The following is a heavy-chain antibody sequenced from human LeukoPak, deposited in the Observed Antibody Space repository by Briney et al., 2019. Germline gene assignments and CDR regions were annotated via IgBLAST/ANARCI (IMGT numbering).Heavy chain of an antibody. CDR3: TKGGRSWTYYLDY. CDR1: GFTFVDYT. D-gene: IGHD6-13*01. Sequence: GGSLGLSCAASGFTFVDYTMHWVRQAPGKGLEWVSLISWDGGSTYYADSVKGRFTISRNNSKNSRYLQMNSMRTEDTALYYGTKGGRSWTYYLDYWGRGNLVRVPS. J-gene: IGHJ4*02. V-gene: IGHV3-43*01. CDR2: ISWDGGST.